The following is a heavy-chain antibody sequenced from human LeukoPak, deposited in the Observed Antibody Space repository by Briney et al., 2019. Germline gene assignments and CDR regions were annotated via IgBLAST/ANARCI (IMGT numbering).Heavy chain of an antibody. V-gene: IGHV4-39*07. D-gene: IGHD3-10*01. Sequence: SETLSLTCTVPSGSISSNNHYWGWIRQPQGKGLEWIGEVFYSGKTDFNPSLKNRVTISLDKSKNQFSLKLTSVTAADTAVYYCAAASQLWLIDQWGQGTLVVVSS. CDR1: SGSISSNNHY. J-gene: IGHJ4*02. CDR3: AAASQLWLIDQ. CDR2: VFYSGKT.